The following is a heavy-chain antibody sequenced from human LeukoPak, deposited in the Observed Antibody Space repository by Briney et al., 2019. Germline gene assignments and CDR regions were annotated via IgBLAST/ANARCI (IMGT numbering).Heavy chain of an antibody. V-gene: IGHV4-39*07. Sequence: PSETLSLTCTVSGGSISSSSYYWGWIRQPPGKGLEWIGSIYYSGSTYYNPSLKSRVTISVDTSKNQFSLKLSSVTAADTAVYYCASEADYDFWSAPEYFDYWGQGTLVTVSS. CDR1: GGSISSSSYY. CDR2: IYYSGST. CDR3: ASEADYDFWSAPEYFDY. D-gene: IGHD3-3*01. J-gene: IGHJ4*02.